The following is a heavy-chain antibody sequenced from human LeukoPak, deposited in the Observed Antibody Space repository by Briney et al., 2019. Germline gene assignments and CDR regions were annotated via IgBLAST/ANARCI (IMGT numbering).Heavy chain of an antibody. Sequence: NPSETLSLTCSVSGGSVISYYWSWIRQSPGKGLEWIGYIHNSGRTNYNPSLKSRVTGFVDTSKNQVSLRLSSVTAADTAVYYCARHGTISSESYFDYWGQGALVTVSS. J-gene: IGHJ4*02. CDR3: ARHGTISSESYFDY. CDR1: GGSVISYY. V-gene: IGHV4-59*08. D-gene: IGHD1-14*01. CDR2: IHNSGRT.